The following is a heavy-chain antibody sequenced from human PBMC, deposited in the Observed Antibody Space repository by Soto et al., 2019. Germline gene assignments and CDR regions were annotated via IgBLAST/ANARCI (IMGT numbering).Heavy chain of an antibody. V-gene: IGHV3-49*03. Sequence: GGSLRLSCTASGFTFGDYAMSWFRQAPGKGLEWVGFIRSKAYGGTTEYAASVKGRFTISRDDSKSIAYLQMNSLKTEDTAVYYCRVIAAAGFDYWGQGTLVTVSS. D-gene: IGHD6-13*01. CDR2: IRSKAYGGTT. CDR1: GFTFGDYA. CDR3: RVIAAAGFDY. J-gene: IGHJ4*02.